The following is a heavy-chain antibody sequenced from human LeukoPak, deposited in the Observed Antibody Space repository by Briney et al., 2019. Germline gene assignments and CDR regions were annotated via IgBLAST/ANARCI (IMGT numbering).Heavy chain of an antibody. D-gene: IGHD5-24*01. V-gene: IGHV4-34*01. CDR1: GFTFSSYW. CDR3: ARGRGVWLQFGFDY. Sequence: NPGGSLRLSCAASGFTFSSYWMNWVRQAPGKGLEWIGEINHSGSTNYNPSLKSRVTISVDTSKNQFSLKLSSVTAADTAVYYCARGRGVWLQFGFDYWGQGTLVTVSS. J-gene: IGHJ4*02. CDR2: INHSGST.